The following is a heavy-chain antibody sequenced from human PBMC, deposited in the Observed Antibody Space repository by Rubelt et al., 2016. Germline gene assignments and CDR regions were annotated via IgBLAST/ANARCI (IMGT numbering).Heavy chain of an antibody. J-gene: IGHJ4*02. CDR3: ARARAGYCSSTSCYYFDY. Sequence: QLQESGPGLVKPSETLSLTCTVSGGSISSGGYYWSWIRQHPGKGLEWIGYIYYSGSTYYNPSLKSRVTISVDTSKNQFSLKLSPVTAADTAVYYCARARAGYCSSTSCYYFDYWGQGTLVTVFS. CDR2: IYYSGST. D-gene: IGHD2-2*01. CDR1: GGSISSGGYY. V-gene: IGHV4-31*03.